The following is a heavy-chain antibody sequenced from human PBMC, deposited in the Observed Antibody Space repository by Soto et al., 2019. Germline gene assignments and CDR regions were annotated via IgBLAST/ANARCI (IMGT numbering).Heavy chain of an antibody. V-gene: IGHV1-18*04. CDR3: ARVGDIVVVGPWFDP. CDR1: GYTFTDCG. J-gene: IGHJ5*02. D-gene: IGHD2-2*01. Sequence: GASVKVSCKASGYTFTDCGISWVRQAPGQGLEWIGWISAYNGNTNNAQKLQDRVTMTTDSSTSTAYMELRSLRSDDTAVYYCARVGDIVVVGPWFDPWGQGTLVTVSS. CDR2: ISAYNGNT.